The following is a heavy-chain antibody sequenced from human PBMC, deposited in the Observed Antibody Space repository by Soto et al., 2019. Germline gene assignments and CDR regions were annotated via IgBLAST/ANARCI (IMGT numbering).Heavy chain of an antibody. V-gene: IGHV1-18*01. Sequence: ASVKVSCKASGYTFTSYGISWVRQAPGQGLEWMGWISAYNGNTNYAQKLQGRVTMTTDTSTSTAYMELRSLRSDDTAVYYCARDPRYCSSTSCYAVWNGMDVWGQGTTVTVSS. J-gene: IGHJ6*02. CDR3: ARDPRYCSSTSCYAVWNGMDV. D-gene: IGHD2-2*01. CDR1: GYTFTSYG. CDR2: ISAYNGNT.